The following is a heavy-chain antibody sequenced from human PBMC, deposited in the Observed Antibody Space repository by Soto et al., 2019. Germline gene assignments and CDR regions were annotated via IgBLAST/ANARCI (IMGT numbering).Heavy chain of an antibody. Sequence: SETLSLTCAVSGGSISSGGYSWSWIRQPPGKGLEWIGYIYHSGSTYYNPSLKSRVTISRDNSKNTLFLQMSSLRVEDTAVYNCARDRLRLGELSLIGYFDYWGQGTLVTVSS. J-gene: IGHJ4*02. D-gene: IGHD3-16*02. CDR1: GGSISSGGYS. CDR2: IYHSGST. V-gene: IGHV4-30-2*01. CDR3: ARDRLRLGELSLIGYFDY.